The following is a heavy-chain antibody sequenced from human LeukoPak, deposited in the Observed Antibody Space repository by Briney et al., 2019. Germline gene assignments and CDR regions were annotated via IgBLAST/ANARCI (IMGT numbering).Heavy chain of an antibody. CDR3: ARAPGIAAAGSGY. Sequence: GGSLRLSCAASGFSFVNHWMSWVRQAPGKGLEWLANIKQDGSETYYLDSVKGRFTVSRDNAKNSLYLQMNTLRAEDTAIYYCARAPGIAAAGSGYWGQGTLVTVSS. J-gene: IGHJ4*02. CDR2: IKQDGSET. CDR1: GFSFVNHW. V-gene: IGHV3-7*01. D-gene: IGHD6-13*01.